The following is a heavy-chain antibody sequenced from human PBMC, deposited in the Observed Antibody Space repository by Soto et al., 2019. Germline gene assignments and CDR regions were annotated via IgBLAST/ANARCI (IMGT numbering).Heavy chain of an antibody. V-gene: IGHV1-8*01. D-gene: IGHD4-17*01. CDR3: ERTLYGDNVDS. Sequence: QVQLVQSGAEVKKPGASVKVSCKAPGYTFTSYDINWVRQATGQGLEWMGWMNPNSGNTGYAQKFQGIVTMTRNTSISTDYMELRSLRSEDTAVYYWERTLYGDNVDSWGQGTLVTVSS. CDR2: MNPNSGNT. J-gene: IGHJ4*02. CDR1: GYTFTSYD.